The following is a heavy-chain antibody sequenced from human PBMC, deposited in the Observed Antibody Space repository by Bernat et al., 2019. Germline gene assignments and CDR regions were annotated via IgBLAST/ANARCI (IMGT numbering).Heavy chain of an antibody. V-gene: IGHV3-30-3*01. J-gene: IGHJ4*02. Sequence: QVQLVESGGGVVQPGRSLRLSCAASGFTFSSYAMHWVRQAPGKGLEWVAVILSDGSKEYYRDYVEGRFNISRDNSKSTLYLQMHSLRAEDTAMDYCARDRADGGFRYDCWGQGALVTVSS. CDR1: GFTFSSYA. CDR2: ILSDGSKE. CDR3: ARDRADGGFRYDC. D-gene: IGHD3-16*01.